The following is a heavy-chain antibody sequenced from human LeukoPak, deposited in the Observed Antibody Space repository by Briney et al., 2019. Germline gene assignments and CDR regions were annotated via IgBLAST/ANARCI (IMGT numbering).Heavy chain of an antibody. J-gene: IGHJ5*02. D-gene: IGHD6-6*01. CDR2: FYTSGST. CDR1: GGSISSGSYS. Sequence: PSETLSLTCTVSGGSISSGSYSWTWIRQPAGTGLEWIGRFYTSGSTNYNPSLKSRVTISVDTSKNQFSLKLSSVTAADTAVYYCAREVIAAHNWFDPWGQGTLVTVSS. V-gene: IGHV4-61*02. CDR3: AREVIAAHNWFDP.